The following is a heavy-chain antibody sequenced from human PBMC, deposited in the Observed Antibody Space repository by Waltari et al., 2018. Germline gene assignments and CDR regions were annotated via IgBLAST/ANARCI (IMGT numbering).Heavy chain of an antibody. Sequence: QVQLVESGGGVVQPGRSLRLSCAASGFTFSSYAMHWVRQAPGKGLEWVAVISYDGSNKYYADSVKGRFTISRDNSKNTLYLQMNSLRAEDTAVYYCARDSLDPLVGANPGYWGQGTLVTVSS. CDR3: ARDSLDPLVGANPGY. CDR2: ISYDGSNK. CDR1: GFTFSSYA. D-gene: IGHD1-26*01. J-gene: IGHJ4*02. V-gene: IGHV3-30-3*01.